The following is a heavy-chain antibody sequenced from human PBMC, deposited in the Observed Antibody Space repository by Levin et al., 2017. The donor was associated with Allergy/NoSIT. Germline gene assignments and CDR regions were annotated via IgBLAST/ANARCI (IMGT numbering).Heavy chain of an antibody. Sequence: SCAASGFTFSSYSMNWVRQAPGKGLEWVSSISSSSSYIYYADSVKGRFTISRDNAKNSLYLQMNSLRAEDTAVYYCARDRPYDILTGYFDYWGQGTLVTVSS. CDR3: ARDRPYDILTGYFDY. CDR2: ISSSSSYI. J-gene: IGHJ4*02. CDR1: GFTFSSYS. V-gene: IGHV3-21*01. D-gene: IGHD3-9*01.